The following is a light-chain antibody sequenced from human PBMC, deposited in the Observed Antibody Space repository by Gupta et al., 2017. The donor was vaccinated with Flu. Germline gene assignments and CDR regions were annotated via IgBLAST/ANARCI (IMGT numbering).Light chain of an antibody. CDR2: SYT. V-gene: IGLV1-44*01. J-gene: IGLJ3*02. Sequence: QSVLTQPPSASGTPGQMVTISCSGSNSNIGRLAVSWYQQFPETAPKLILYSYTLRPSGVPDRISGSKSGTSASLAISGLQSEDEADYYGSTWDDRLPGFWGFGGGTKLTVL. CDR3: STWDDRLPGFWG. CDR1: NSNIGRLA.